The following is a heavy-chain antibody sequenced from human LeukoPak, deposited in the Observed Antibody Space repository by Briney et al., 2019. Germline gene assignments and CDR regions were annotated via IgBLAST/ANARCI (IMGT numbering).Heavy chain of an antibody. CDR1: GGSISSGFYY. CDR2: IYTSGST. J-gene: IGHJ4*02. D-gene: IGHD3-10*01. CDR3: ARVSYGSGSFDY. Sequence: SETLSLTCTVSGGSISSGFYYWSWIRQPAGKGLEWIGRIYTSGSTNYNPSLKSRISISVDTSKNQFSLKLTSVTAADTAVYYCARVSYGSGSFDYWGQGTLVTVSS. V-gene: IGHV4-61*02.